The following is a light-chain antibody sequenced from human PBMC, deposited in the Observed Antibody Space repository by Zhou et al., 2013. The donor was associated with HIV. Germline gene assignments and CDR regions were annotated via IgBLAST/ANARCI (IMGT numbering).Light chain of an antibody. CDR1: QNVSTN. J-gene: IGKJ1*01. CDR3: QQRSNWPIA. Sequence: EILLTQSPATLSLSPGERATLSCRASQNVSTNLGWYQQKPGQAPRLLIYDASKRATGIPGRVSGSGSGTDFTLTISSLEPEDFAVYYCQQRSNWPIAFGQGTKVEVK. CDR2: DAS. V-gene: IGKV3-11*01.